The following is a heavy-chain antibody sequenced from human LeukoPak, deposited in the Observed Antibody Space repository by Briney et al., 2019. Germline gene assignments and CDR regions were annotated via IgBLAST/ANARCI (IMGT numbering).Heavy chain of an antibody. CDR3: TSPQLLSYYYYYGMDV. CDR2: IRSKANSYAT. J-gene: IGHJ6*02. CDR1: GFTFSSYA. Sequence: GGSLRLSCAASGFTFSSYAMSWVRQASGKGLEWVGRIRSKANSYATAYAASVKGRFTISRDDSKNTAYLQMNSLKTEDTAVYYCTSPQLLSYYYYYGMDVWGQGTTVTVSS. V-gene: IGHV3-73*01. D-gene: IGHD2-2*01.